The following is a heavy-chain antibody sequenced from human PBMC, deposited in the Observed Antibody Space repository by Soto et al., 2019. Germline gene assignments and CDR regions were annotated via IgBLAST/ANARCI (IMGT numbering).Heavy chain of an antibody. D-gene: IGHD4-17*01. Sequence: ASVKVSCKASGYTFTSYGISWVRQAPGQGLEWMGWISAYNGNTNYAQKLQGRVTMTTDTSTSTAYMELRSLRSDDTAVYYCARGALPTVTTRVLHYYGMDVWGQGTTVTVSS. J-gene: IGHJ6*02. CDR2: ISAYNGNT. CDR3: ARGALPTVTTRVLHYYGMDV. CDR1: GYTFTSYG. V-gene: IGHV1-18*01.